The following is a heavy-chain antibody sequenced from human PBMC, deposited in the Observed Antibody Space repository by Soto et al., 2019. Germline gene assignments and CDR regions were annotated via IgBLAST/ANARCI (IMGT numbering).Heavy chain of an antibody. D-gene: IGHD4-17*01. CDR1: GGTFSSYA. V-gene: IGHV1-69*13. CDR3: AGVQFGDSKYYFDY. CDR2: IIPIFGTA. Sequence: SVKVSCKASGGTFSSYAISWVRQAPGQGLEWMGGIIPIFGTANYAQKFQGRVTITADESTSTAYMELSSLRSEDTAVYYCAGVQFGDSKYYFDYWGQGTLVTVS. J-gene: IGHJ4*02.